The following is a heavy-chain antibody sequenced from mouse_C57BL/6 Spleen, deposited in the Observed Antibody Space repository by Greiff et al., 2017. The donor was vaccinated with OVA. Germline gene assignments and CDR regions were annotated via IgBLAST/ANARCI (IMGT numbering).Heavy chain of an antibody. J-gene: IGHJ4*01. Sequence: QVQLQQSGPELVKPGASVKISCKASGYAFSSSWMNWVKQRPGKGLEWLGRIYPGAGDTNYNGKFKGKATLTADKSSSTAYMQLSSVTSEDSGVYFCARKVITSMDYWGQGTSVTVSS. CDR1: GYAFSSSW. CDR2: IYPGAGDT. CDR3: ARKVITSMDY. V-gene: IGHV1-82*01. D-gene: IGHD1-1*01.